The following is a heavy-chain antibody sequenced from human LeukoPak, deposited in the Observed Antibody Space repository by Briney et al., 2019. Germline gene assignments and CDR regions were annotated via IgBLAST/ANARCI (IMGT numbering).Heavy chain of an antibody. V-gene: IGHV3-66*01. CDR2: IYSGGNT. J-gene: IGHJ1*01. Sequence: GGSLRLSCEASGFTCSGNYMKWIGQAPGKGREGVSVIYSGGNTYYADSVKGRFSISRDNSKNTLYLQMNSLRVEDTAVYYCAGSRLSAEYFQFWGQGTLVAVSS. CDR1: GFTCSGNY. CDR3: AGSRLSAEYFQF.